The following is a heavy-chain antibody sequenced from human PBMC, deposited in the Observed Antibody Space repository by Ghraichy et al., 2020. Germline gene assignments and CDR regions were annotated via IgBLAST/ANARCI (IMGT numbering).Heavy chain of an antibody. CDR2: IYYSGST. V-gene: IGHV4-39*01. J-gene: IGHJ4*02. CDR1: GGSISSSSYY. CDR3: ARQRYYGSGSYPYYFDD. Sequence: SETLSLTCTVSGGSISSSSYYWGWIRQPPGKGLEWIGSIYYSGSTYYNPSLKSRVTISVATSTNQFSLKLSSVTAADTAVYYCARQRYYGSGSYPYYFDDWGQGTLVTVSS. D-gene: IGHD3-10*01.